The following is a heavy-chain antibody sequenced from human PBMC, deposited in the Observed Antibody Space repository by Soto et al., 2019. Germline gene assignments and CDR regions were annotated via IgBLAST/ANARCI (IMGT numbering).Heavy chain of an antibody. CDR2: ISGSGGST. CDR1: GFTFSSYA. Sequence: PGGSLRLSCAASGFTFSSYAMSWVRQAPGKGLEWVSAISGSGGSTYYADSVKGRFTISRDNSKNTLYLQMNSLRAEDTAVYYCAKVSGTSDNWNYGFDYYYGMDVWGQGTTVTVSS. CDR3: AKVSGTSDNWNYGFDYYYGMDV. V-gene: IGHV3-23*01. D-gene: IGHD1-7*01. J-gene: IGHJ6*02.